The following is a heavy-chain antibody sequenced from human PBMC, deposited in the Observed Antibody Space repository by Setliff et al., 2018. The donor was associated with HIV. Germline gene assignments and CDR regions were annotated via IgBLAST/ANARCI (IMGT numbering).Heavy chain of an antibody. CDR2: IYYTGRT. J-gene: IGHJ4*02. D-gene: IGHD3-10*01. V-gene: IGHV4-61*05. Sequence: SETLSLTCTVSGASIGRRSDCWGWIRQPPGKGLEWIGYIYYTGRTNYNPSLKSRVTISVDTSRSQFALKLSSVTAADTAVYYCARGRDKYGPIDYWGQGTLVTVSS. CDR1: GASIGRRSDC. CDR3: ARGRDKYGPIDY.